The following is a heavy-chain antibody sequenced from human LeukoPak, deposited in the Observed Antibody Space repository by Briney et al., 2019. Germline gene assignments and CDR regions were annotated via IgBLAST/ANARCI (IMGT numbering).Heavy chain of an antibody. Sequence: GGSLRLSCAASGFTFSSYDLHWVRQAPGKGLEWVAFIRYDGSDNYYADSVKGRFTISRDNSKNTLYLQMNSLRAEDTAVYYCAKDKGPTYYFDYWGQGTLVTVSS. CDR3: AKDKGPTYYFDY. J-gene: IGHJ4*02. V-gene: IGHV3-30*02. CDR2: IRYDGSDN. CDR1: GFTFSSYD.